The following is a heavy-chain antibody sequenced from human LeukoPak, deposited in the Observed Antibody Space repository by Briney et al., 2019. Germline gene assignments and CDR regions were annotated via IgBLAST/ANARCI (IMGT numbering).Heavy chain of an antibody. Sequence: SETLSLTSTVSGGSISSYYWSWIRQPPGKGLEWIGYIYYSGSTNYNPSLKSRVTISVDTSKNQFSLKLSSVTAADTAVYYCARADSSSWYPFDYWGQGTLVTVSS. CDR3: ARADSSSWYPFDY. CDR2: IYYSGST. J-gene: IGHJ4*02. V-gene: IGHV4-59*01. D-gene: IGHD6-13*01. CDR1: GGSISSYY.